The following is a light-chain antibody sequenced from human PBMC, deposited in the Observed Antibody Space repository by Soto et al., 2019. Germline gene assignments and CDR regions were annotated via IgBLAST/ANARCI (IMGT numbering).Light chain of an antibody. CDR2: GVS. J-gene: IGLJ3*02. V-gene: IGLV2-14*01. CDR1: KNDIGSSDY. CDR3: SSSTSSNTLV. Sequence: QSALTQPASVSASPGPSITISCTGGKNDIGSSDYVSWYQQHPGKDPNLIIYGVSNRPSGTSDRFSGSKSGNTASRTISGLQADDEADYYCSSSTSSNTLVFGGGTKLNVL.